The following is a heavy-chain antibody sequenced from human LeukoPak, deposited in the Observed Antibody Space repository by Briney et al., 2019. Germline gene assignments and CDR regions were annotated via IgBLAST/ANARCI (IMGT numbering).Heavy chain of an antibody. CDR3: ARDLRDY. J-gene: IGHJ4*02. V-gene: IGHV3-33*01. CDR1: GFTFSSYG. CDR2: IWYDGSNK. Sequence: GGSLRLSCAASGFTFSSYGMHWVRQAPGKGLEWVALIWYDGSNKYYADSVKGRFPISRDNSKDTLYLQMNSLRAEDTAVYYCARDLRDYWGQGTLVTVSS.